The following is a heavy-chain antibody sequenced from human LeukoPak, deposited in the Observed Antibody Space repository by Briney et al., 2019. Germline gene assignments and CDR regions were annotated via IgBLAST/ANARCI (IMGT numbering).Heavy chain of an antibody. J-gene: IGHJ4*02. V-gene: IGHV3-74*01. D-gene: IGHD3-22*01. CDR1: GFTFSSYW. Sequence: GGSLRLSCAASGFTFSSYWMHWVRQAQGKGLVWVSRINTDGSSTSYADSVKGRFTISRDNAKNTLYLQMNSLRAEDTAVYYCAKDAMIVPGFDYWGQGTLATVPS. CDR3: AKDAMIVPGFDY. CDR2: INTDGSST.